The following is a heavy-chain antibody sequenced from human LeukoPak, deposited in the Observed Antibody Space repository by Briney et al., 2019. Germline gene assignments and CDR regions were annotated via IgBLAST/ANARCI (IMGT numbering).Heavy chain of an antibody. V-gene: IGHV4-39*07. CDR3: ARGHGDYVDFDY. Sequence: SETLSLTCTVSGGSISSSNYYWGWIRQPPGKGLEWIGSIYSSGSTYYNPSLKSRITISVDTSKNQFSLKLSSVTAADTAVYYCARGHGDYVDFDYWGQGTLVTVSS. J-gene: IGHJ4*02. D-gene: IGHD4-17*01. CDR2: IYSSGST. CDR1: GGSISSSNYY.